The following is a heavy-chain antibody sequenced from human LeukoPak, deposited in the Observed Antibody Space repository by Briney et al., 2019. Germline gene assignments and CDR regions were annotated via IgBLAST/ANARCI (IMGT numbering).Heavy chain of an antibody. CDR1: GGSISSGSYY. V-gene: IGHV4-61*02. CDR2: IYTSGST. J-gene: IGHJ4*02. D-gene: IGHD1-26*01. Sequence: SETLSLTCTVSGGSISSGSYYWSWIRQPAGKGLEWIGRIYTSGSTNYNPSLKSRVTISVDTSKNQFSLKLSSVTAADTAVYYCARTGGSGSYFEYFHYWGQGTLVTVSS. CDR3: ARTGGSGSYFEYFHY.